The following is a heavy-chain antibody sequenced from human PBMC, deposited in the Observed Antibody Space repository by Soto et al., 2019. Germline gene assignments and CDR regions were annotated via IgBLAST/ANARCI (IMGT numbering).Heavy chain of an antibody. CDR2: IGSSGDTI. J-gene: IGHJ4*02. CDR3: ASSRGYFDY. Sequence: SLRLSCTASGFTFSSYEMNWVRQAPGKGLEWVSYIGSSGDTIYYADSVKGRFTISRDNAKNSLYLQMSSLRAEDTAAYYCASSRGYFDYWGQGILVTVSS. CDR1: GFTFSSYE. D-gene: IGHD3-10*01. V-gene: IGHV3-48*03.